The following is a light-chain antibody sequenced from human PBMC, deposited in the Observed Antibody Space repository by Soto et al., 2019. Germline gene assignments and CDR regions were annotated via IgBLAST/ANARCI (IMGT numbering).Light chain of an antibody. J-gene: IGKJ4*01. Sequence: DLQMTQSPSSLSASVGDRVTITCRASQSVSSYLNWYQQKPGKAPKLLIYATSSLQSGVPSRFSGSGSGTDFTLTISSLQPEDFATYYCQQSYITPLTFGGGTKVEIK. CDR1: QSVSSY. CDR3: QQSYITPLT. CDR2: ATS. V-gene: IGKV1-39*01.